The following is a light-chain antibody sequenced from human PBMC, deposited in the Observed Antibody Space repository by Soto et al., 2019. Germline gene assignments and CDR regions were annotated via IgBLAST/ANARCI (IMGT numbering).Light chain of an antibody. V-gene: IGLV2-14*03. CDR1: SSDVGAYEY. CDR2: DVI. CDR3: TSHTSSSDAV. Sequence: QSALTQPASVSGSPGQSIAISCTGTSSDVGAYEYVSWYQQHPGKAPKLIIFDVINRPSGVSNRFSGSKSGNTASLTISGLQAEDEADYYCTSHTSSSDAVFGGGTKLTVL. J-gene: IGLJ3*02.